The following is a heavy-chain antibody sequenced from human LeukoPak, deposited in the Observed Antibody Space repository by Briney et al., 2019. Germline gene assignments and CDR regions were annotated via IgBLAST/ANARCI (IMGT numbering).Heavy chain of an antibody. V-gene: IGHV3-74*01. D-gene: IGHD2-21*02. CDR2: INHAWSIT. CDR1: GFTFTSSR. Sequence: GGSLRLSCAASGFTFTSSRTHGVPHAPGKGLVWVSRINHAWSITSHADAVKGRFTISRDNAKNTVYLQMNSLRAEDTAVYYCAGGVGGDRDYWGQGTLVTVSS. J-gene: IGHJ4*02. CDR3: AGGVGGDRDY.